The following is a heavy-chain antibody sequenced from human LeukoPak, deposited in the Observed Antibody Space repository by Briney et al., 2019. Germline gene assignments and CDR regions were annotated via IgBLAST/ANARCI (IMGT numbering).Heavy chain of an antibody. V-gene: IGHV3-23*01. CDR3: ARDPNGDYIGAFDF. CDR1: GFTFSNYA. Sequence: PGGSLRLSCAASGFTFSNYAMIWVRQAPGQVLEWVSAIRSGGSAKYADPVKARFTISRNNSRNTLYLQMNSLRAEDTALYFCARDPNGDYIGAFDFLGQGTVVTVSS. D-gene: IGHD4-17*01. J-gene: IGHJ3*01. CDR2: IRSGGSA.